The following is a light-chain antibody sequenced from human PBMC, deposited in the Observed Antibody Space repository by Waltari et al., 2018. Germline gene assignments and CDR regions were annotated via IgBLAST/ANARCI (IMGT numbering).Light chain of an antibody. V-gene: IGLV1-44*01. Sequence: QSVLTQPPSASGTPGQRIIIPCSGSSSNIGSHSVNWYQQLPGTAPKLLIYINNPRPSGVPARFSGSVSATSASLAISGLQFEDEADYYCSTWDDNLKGVFGGGTKLTVL. CDR1: SSNIGSHS. CDR2: INN. J-gene: IGLJ2*01. CDR3: STWDDNLKGV.